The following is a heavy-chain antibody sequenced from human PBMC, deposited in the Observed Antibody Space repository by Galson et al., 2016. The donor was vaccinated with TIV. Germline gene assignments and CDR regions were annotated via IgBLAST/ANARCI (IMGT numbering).Heavy chain of an antibody. CDR2: ITGMFGTA. Sequence: SVKVSCKASEGKFSSFAISWVRQAPGQGLEWMGGITGMFGTAKYAQKFQGRPTITTDELTSSAYMELSSLRSEDTAVYYCARGNYYYETTFDYWGQGTLVTVSS. V-gene: IGHV1-69*05. D-gene: IGHD3-22*01. CDR3: ARGNYYYETTFDY. J-gene: IGHJ4*02. CDR1: EGKFSSFA.